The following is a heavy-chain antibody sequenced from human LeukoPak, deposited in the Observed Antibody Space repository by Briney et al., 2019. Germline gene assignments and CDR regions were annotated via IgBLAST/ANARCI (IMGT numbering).Heavy chain of an antibody. Sequence: GGSLRLSCAASGVTFSGYEISWVRQAPGKGLEWVSYISSSGGTIYYADSERGRFTISRDNAENSLYLHMNSLRVEDTAVYYCARGGYYSDSRGYNQFDYWGRETLVTVSS. J-gene: IGHJ4*02. CDR2: ISSSGGTI. CDR3: ARGGYYSDSRGYNQFDY. V-gene: IGHV3-48*03. D-gene: IGHD3-22*01. CDR1: GVTFSGYE.